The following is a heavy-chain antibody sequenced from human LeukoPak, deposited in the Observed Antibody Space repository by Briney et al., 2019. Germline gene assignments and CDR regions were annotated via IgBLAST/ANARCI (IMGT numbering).Heavy chain of an antibody. CDR3: ARGGYSYGYDY. J-gene: IGHJ4*02. CDR1: GGSFSGYY. CDR2: IDHSGST. V-gene: IGHV4-34*01. Sequence: SETLSLTCAVYGGSFSGYYWSWIRQPPGKGLEWIGEIDHSGSTNYNPSLKSRVTISVDTSKNQFSLKLSSVTAADTAVYYCARGGYSYGYDYWGQGTLVTVSS. D-gene: IGHD5-18*01.